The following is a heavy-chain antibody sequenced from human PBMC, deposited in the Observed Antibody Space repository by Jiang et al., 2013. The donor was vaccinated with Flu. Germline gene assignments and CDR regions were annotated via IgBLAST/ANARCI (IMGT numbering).Heavy chain of an antibody. D-gene: IGHD3-10*01. CDR3: AKRLYGSGGTDY. CDR1: GASISTNNW. CDR2: IYYSGNT. Sequence: GLVKPSGTLSLTCTVSGASISTNNWWNWVRQTPEKGLEWIGEIYYSGNTNYNPSLKSRVTISLDHSKNQFSLRLNSVTAADTAVYYCAKRLYGSGGTDYWGQGTLVTVSS. J-gene: IGHJ4*02. V-gene: IGHV4-4*02.